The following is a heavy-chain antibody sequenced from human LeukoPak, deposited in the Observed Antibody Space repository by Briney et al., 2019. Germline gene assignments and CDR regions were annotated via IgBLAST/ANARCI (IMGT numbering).Heavy chain of an antibody. Sequence: PSETLSLTCIVSGGSISSYSWSWIRQPPGEGLEWIGYISSSGSTTSNPSLKSRVTISVDTSKSQFSLKLSSVTAADTAVYYCARNGGSYTFDIWGQGTMVTVSS. CDR2: ISSSGST. V-gene: IGHV4-59*01. J-gene: IGHJ3*02. D-gene: IGHD1-26*01. CDR1: GGSISSYS. CDR3: ARNGGSYTFDI.